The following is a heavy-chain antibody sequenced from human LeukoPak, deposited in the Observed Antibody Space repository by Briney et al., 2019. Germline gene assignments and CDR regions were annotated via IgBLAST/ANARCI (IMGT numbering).Heavy chain of an antibody. J-gene: IGHJ4*02. V-gene: IGHV3-30-3*01. Sequence: GGSLRLSCAASGFTFSSYAMHWVRQAPGKGLEWVAVISYDGSNKYYADSVKGRFTISRDNANNSLYLQMNSLRAEDTAIYYCARGGRGILGLTKMNYFDYWGQGTLVTVSS. CDR2: ISYDGSNK. D-gene: IGHD2-8*01. CDR1: GFTFSSYA. CDR3: ARGGRGILGLTKMNYFDY.